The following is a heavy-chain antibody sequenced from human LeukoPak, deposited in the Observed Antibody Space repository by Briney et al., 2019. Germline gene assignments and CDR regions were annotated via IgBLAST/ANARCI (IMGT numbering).Heavy chain of an antibody. D-gene: IGHD3-10*01. CDR2: IYYSGST. Sequence: SETLSLTCTVSGGSISSYYWSWIRQPPGKGLEWIGYIYYSGSTNYNPSLKSRVTISVDTSKNQFSLRLRSVTAADTAVYYCARSLNPNYYASGSSDYWGQGTLVTVSS. J-gene: IGHJ4*02. V-gene: IGHV4-59*01. CDR3: ARSLNPNYYASGSSDY. CDR1: GGSISSYY.